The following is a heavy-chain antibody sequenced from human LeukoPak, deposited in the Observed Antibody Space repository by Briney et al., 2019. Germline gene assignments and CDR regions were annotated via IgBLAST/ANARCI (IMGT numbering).Heavy chain of an antibody. Sequence: GGSLRLSCAVSGFRFRNYWMTWVRQAPGKGLEWVANIKHDGSGPSYLDSVKGRFTISRDNARNLLSLQMSGLGVEDTAVYYCARVREITVTGTDYFDSWGQGTLVTVSS. CDR1: GFRFRNYW. V-gene: IGHV3-7*01. CDR3: ARVREITVTGTDYFDS. D-gene: IGHD6-19*01. J-gene: IGHJ4*02. CDR2: IKHDGSGP.